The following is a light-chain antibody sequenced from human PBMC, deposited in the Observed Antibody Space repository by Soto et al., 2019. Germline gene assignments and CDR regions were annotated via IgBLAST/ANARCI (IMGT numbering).Light chain of an antibody. CDR1: SSDVGGYNY. CDR2: DVS. CDR3: CSYTSSSTRV. J-gene: IGLJ1*01. Sequence: QSVLTQPASVSGSPGQSITISCTGTSSDVGGYNYVSWYQQHPGKAPKLMIYDVSNRPSGVSNRFSGSKSGNTASLTISGLAAEDEDDYYCCSYTSSSTRVFGTGTKLTVL. V-gene: IGLV2-14*01.